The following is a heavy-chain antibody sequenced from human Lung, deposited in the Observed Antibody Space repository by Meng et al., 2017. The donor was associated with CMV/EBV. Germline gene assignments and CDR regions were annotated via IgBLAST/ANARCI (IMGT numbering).Heavy chain of an antibody. V-gene: IGHV3-48*03. CDR3: ARGGDGYNSAFDY. CDR1: GFTFSDYE. CDR2: ISQTGSGI. Sequence: GESXKISCAASGFTFSDYEMNWVRQAPGKGLEWLSYISQTGSGIYYADSVKGRFTISRDNAKNSLYLQMNSLRADDTAVYFCARGGDGYNSAFDYWGQGALVTVSS. D-gene: IGHD5-24*01. J-gene: IGHJ4*02.